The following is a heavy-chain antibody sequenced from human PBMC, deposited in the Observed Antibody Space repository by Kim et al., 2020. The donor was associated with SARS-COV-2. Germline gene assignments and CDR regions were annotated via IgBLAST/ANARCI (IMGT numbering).Heavy chain of an antibody. J-gene: IGHJ4*02. V-gene: IGHV1-8*01. Sequence: AQKFQGRVTMTRNTSISTAYMELSSLRSEDTAVYYCARRRLRYFDLALDYWGQGTLVTVSS. CDR3: ARRRLRYFDLALDY. D-gene: IGHD3-9*01.